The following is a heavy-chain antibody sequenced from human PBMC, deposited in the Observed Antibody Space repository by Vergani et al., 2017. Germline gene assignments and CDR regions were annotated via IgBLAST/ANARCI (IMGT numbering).Heavy chain of an antibody. CDR3: AASQRRDVDWILTGRDDYGMDV. V-gene: IGHV1-58*02. Sequence: QMQLVQSGPEVKKPGTSVKVSCKSSGFTFSNSAMQWVRQAREQRLEWIGWIVVGSGNTNYAQKFQERVTITRDMSTSTAYMELSSLRSEDTAVYYCAASQRRDVDWILTGRDDYGMDVWGQGTTVTVAS. J-gene: IGHJ6*02. D-gene: IGHD3-9*01. CDR1: GFTFSNSA. CDR2: IVVGSGNT.